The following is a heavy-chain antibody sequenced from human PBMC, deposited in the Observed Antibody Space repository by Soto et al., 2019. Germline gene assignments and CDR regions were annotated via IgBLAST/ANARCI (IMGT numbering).Heavy chain of an antibody. CDR2: IYYSGST. CDR3: ARVLNGVYYYFDY. D-gene: IGHD4-17*01. J-gene: IGHJ4*02. V-gene: IGHV4-31*03. Sequence: LSLTCTVSGGSISSGGYYWSWIRQHPGKGLEWIGYIYYSGSTYYNPSLKSRVTISVDTSKNQFSLKLSSVTAADTAVYYCARVLNGVYYYFDYWGQGTLVTVSS. CDR1: GGSISSGGYY.